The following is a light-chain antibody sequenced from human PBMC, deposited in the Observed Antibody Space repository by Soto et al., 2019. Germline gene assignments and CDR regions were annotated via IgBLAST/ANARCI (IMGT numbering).Light chain of an antibody. CDR1: QSISNY. V-gene: IGKV1-39*01. CDR2: AAS. Sequence: DIQMTQSPSSLSASVGDSVTITCRASQSISNYLNWYQQKPGKAPKLLVYAASSLQSGVPSRFSGSGSGTDLTLSISSLQPEDFATYYCQQSYSTPCTFGPGTKVDIK. CDR3: QQSYSTPCT. J-gene: IGKJ3*01.